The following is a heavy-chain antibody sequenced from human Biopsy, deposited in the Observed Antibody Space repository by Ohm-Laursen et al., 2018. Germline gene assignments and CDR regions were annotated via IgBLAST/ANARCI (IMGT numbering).Heavy chain of an antibody. V-gene: IGHV1-2*02. D-gene: IGHD3-9*01. J-gene: IGHJ6*02. CDR2: IKPNSGNA. Sequence: SVTASCQVSGSTFAGSYLDWVRLAPGHGLEWMGWIKPNSGNANYAQSFQGRLTLTRDTSISTAYMELTSLTFDDTAIYYCARVPAYPSIDGYYGLDLWGQGTTVSVSS. CDR3: ARVPAYPSIDGYYGLDL. CDR1: GSTFAGSY.